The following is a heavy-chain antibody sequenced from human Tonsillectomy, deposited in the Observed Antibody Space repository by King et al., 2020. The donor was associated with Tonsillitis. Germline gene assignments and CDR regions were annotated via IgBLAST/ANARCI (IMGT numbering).Heavy chain of an antibody. CDR3: ARWTNGGDP. J-gene: IGHJ5*02. CDR1: GGSINNFY. V-gene: IGHV4-59*08. D-gene: IGHD3-10*01. CDR2: IHSRGNT. Sequence: HVQLQESGPELVKPSETLSLTCTVSGGSINNFYWTWIRQPPGKALQWIGDIHSRGNTNYHPSLKSRVTISVDTSKNQFSLRLTSVTAADTAVYYCARWTNGGDPWGQGTLVTVSS.